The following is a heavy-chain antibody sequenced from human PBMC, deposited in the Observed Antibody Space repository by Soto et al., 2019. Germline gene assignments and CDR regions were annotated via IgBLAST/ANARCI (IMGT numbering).Heavy chain of an antibody. D-gene: IGHD3-10*01. J-gene: IGHJ5*02. V-gene: IGHV1-2*02. CDR1: GYTFTGYY. CDR2: INPNSGGT. Sequence: ASVKVSCKASGYTFTGYYMHWVRQAPGQGLEWMGWINPNSGGTNYAQKFQGRVTMTRDTSISTAYMELSRLRSDDTAVYYCARDRVRYYGSGSYWFDHWGQGTLVTVSS. CDR3: ARDRVRYYGSGSYWFDH.